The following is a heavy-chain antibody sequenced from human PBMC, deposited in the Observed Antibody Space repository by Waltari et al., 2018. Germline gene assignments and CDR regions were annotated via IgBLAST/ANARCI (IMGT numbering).Heavy chain of an antibody. CDR1: SDSISPYY. CDR3: ARGTYYYDTSGYSDGNHYYIDV. V-gene: IGHV4-4*07. Sequence: QVQLQESGPGLVKPSETLSLTCTVSSDSISPYYWTWLRQSAGKGLEWLGRFYAGGGTKYNPSLNSRVTMSVDTSKNQFSLKLTSVTAADSAVYYCARGTYYYDTSGYSDGNHYYIDVWGKGTSVTVSS. J-gene: IGHJ6*03. CDR2: FYAGGGT. D-gene: IGHD3-22*01.